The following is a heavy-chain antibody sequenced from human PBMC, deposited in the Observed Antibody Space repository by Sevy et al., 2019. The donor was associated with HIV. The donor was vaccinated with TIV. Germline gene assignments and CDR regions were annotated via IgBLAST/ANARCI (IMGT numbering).Heavy chain of an antibody. CDR1: GYTFTSYD. CDR3: ARRSENYARDY. V-gene: IGHV1-8*01. Sequence: ASVKVSCKTSGYTFTSYDINWVRQATGQGLEWMGWMNPNSGDTGYAQNFQGRVTMTRNTSISTAYMEVGSLRSDDTAVYYCARRSENYARDYWGQGTLVTVSS. J-gene: IGHJ4*02. D-gene: IGHD2-2*01. CDR2: MNPNSGDT.